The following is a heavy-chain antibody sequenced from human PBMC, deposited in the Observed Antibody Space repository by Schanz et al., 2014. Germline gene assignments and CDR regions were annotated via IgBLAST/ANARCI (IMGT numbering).Heavy chain of an antibody. D-gene: IGHD5-12*01. CDR1: GLPVNTTY. J-gene: IGHJ3*01. CDR3: ARDGGRDGYNLAFDV. Sequence: EVQLVESGGGLIQPGGSLGLSCAVSGLPVNTTYMSWERQAPGKGLEWISSMYINSGSTQYADSVKGRFIISRDSSKNTLFLQMNSLRAEDTAVYFCARDGGRDGYNLAFDVWGQGTLVTVSS. V-gene: IGHV3-53*01. CDR2: MYINSGST.